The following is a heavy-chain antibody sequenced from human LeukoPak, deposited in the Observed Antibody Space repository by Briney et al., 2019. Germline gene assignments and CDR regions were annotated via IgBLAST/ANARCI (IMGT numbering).Heavy chain of an antibody. CDR1: GFTFSSFD. CDR3: ARGPPRGKYYYMDV. V-gene: IGHV3-13*01. CDR2: IGTASDT. D-gene: IGHD1-1*01. Sequence: GGSLRLSCAASGFTFSSFDMHWVRQPTGQGLEWASTIGTASDTYYPGSVEGRFTLPRDNAKNSLYLQMNSLTAGDTAVYYCARGPPRGKYYYMDVWGKGTTVTVSS. J-gene: IGHJ6*03.